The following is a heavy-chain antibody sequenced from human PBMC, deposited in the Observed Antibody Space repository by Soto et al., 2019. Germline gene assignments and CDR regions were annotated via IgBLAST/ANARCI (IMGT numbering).Heavy chain of an antibody. CDR1: GGTFSSYA. CDR2: IIPIFGTA. V-gene: IGHV1-69*13. J-gene: IGHJ4*02. D-gene: IGHD3-22*01. CDR3: ARAGMAARGYYYDSSGYYGFDY. Sequence: SVKVSCKASGGTFSSYAISWVRQAPGQGLEWMGGIIPIFGTANYAQKFQGRVTITADESTSTAYMELSSLRSEDTAVCYCARAGMAARGYYYDSSGYYGFDYWGQGTLVTVSS.